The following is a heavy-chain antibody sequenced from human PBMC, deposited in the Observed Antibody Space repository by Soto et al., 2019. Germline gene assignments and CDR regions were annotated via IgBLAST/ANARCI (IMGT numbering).Heavy chain of an antibody. CDR2: IYYSGST. V-gene: IGHV4-31*03. Sequence: SETLSLTCTVSGGSISSGGYYWSWIRQHPGKGLEWIGYIYYSGSTYYNPSLKSRVTISVDTSKNQFSLKLSSVTAADTAVYYCARGMYYDFWSGYYTDYYYYGMDVWGQGNTVTVSS. J-gene: IGHJ6*02. CDR1: GGSISSGGYY. CDR3: ARGMYYDFWSGYYTDYYYYGMDV. D-gene: IGHD3-3*01.